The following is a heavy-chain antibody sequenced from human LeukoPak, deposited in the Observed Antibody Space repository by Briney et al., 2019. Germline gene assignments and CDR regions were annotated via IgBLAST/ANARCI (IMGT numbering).Heavy chain of an antibody. CDR1: GDSVSSNSAA. D-gene: IGHD6-19*01. CDR3: ARDAGSGWSSFDY. V-gene: IGHV6-1*01. CDR2: TYYRSKWYN. Sequence: SQTLSLTCAISGDSVSSNSAAWNWIRQSPSRGLEWLGRTYYRSKWYNDYAVSMKSRITINPDTSKDQFSLQLNSVTPEDTAVYYCARDAGSGWSSFDYWDQGTLVTVSS. J-gene: IGHJ4*02.